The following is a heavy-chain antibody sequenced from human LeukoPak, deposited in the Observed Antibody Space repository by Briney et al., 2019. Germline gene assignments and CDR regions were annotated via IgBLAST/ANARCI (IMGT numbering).Heavy chain of an antibody. J-gene: IGHJ3*02. D-gene: IGHD3-22*01. CDR2: IKEDGSEK. CDR1: GFTFSSYW. CDR3: ARDSHKFDSSGYYPDAFDI. V-gene: IGHV3-7*01. Sequence: GGSLRLSCAASGFTFSSYWMSWVRQAPGKGLEWVANIKEDGSEKYYVDSVKGRFTISRDNAKKSLYLQMHSLRAEDTAVYYCARDSHKFDSSGYYPDAFDIWGQGTMVTVSS.